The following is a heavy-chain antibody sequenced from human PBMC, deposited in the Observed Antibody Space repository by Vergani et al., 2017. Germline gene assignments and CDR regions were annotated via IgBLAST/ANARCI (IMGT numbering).Heavy chain of an antibody. J-gene: IGHJ4*02. CDR3: ARDPYSSSYFDY. CDR2: IYSGGST. D-gene: IGHD6-13*01. Sequence: EVQLVESGGGLVQPGGSLRLSCAASGFTVSSNYMSWVRQAPGKGLEWVSVIYSGGSTYYADSVKGRFTISRDNSKNTLYLHMNSLRAEDKAVYYCARDPYSSSYFDYWGQGTLVTVSS. V-gene: IGHV3-66*02. CDR1: GFTVSSNY.